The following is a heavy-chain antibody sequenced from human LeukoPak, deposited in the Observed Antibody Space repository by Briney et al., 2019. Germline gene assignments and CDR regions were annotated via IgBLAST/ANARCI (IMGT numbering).Heavy chain of an antibody. D-gene: IGHD6-19*01. V-gene: IGHV3-73*01. Sequence: GSLRLSCAASGFTFSDSDIHWVRQASGKGLEWVGRITTKRSNYATAYTASVKGRFTISRHDSENTAYLQMYSLKTEDTALYYCTTYRSGHYWGQGTLVTVSS. CDR2: ITTKRSNYAT. CDR1: GFTFSDSD. CDR3: TTYRSGHY. J-gene: IGHJ4*02.